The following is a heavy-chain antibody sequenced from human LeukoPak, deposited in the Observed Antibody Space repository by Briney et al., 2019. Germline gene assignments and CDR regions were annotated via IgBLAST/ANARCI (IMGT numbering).Heavy chain of an antibody. Sequence: GGSLRLSCAASGFTFSSYAMSWVRQAPGKGLEWVSAISGSGGSTYYADSVKGLFTISRDNSKSTVYLQMSSLRAEDTAIYYCAKDYEASTSWREFFDFWGQGTLVTVSS. D-gene: IGHD6-13*01. J-gene: IGHJ4*02. CDR1: GFTFSSYA. CDR2: ISGSGGST. V-gene: IGHV3-23*01. CDR3: AKDYEASTSWREFFDF.